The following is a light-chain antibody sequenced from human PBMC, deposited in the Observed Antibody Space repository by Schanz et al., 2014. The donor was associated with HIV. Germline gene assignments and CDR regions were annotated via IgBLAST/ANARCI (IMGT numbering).Light chain of an antibody. CDR2: GQN. J-gene: IGLJ2*01. V-gene: IGLV1-44*01. Sequence: QSVLIQPPSASGTPGQRVTISCSGSSSNVAINTVNWYQQFPGTAPRLLVYGQNERPSGVPDRFTGSQSGTSASLAISGLQFDDETLYYCAAWAYPLNLPLFGGGTKLTVL. CDR1: SSNVAINT. CDR3: AAWAYPLNLPL.